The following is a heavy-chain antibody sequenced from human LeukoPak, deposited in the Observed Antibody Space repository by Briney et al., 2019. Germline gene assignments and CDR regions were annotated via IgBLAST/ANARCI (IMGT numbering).Heavy chain of an antibody. CDR3: ARVRSGSYYDLDAFDI. J-gene: IGHJ3*02. CDR1: GFTFSNYA. CDR2: ISGRADST. D-gene: IGHD1-26*01. V-gene: IGHV3-23*01. Sequence: QPGGSLRLSCAASGFTFSNYAMNWVRQVPGKGLEWVSGISGRADSTYYADSVKGRFTISRDNSKNTLFLQMNSLRAEDTAVYYCARVRSGSYYDLDAFDIWGQGTMVTVSS.